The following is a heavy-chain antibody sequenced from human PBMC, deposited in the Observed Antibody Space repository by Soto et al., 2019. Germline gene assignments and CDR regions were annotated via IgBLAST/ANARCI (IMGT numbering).Heavy chain of an antibody. J-gene: IGHJ4*02. D-gene: IGHD3-10*02. Sequence: PGGSLRLSCAASGFTFSSYAMSWVRQAPGKGLEWVSAISGSGGSTYYADSVKGRFTISRDNSKNTLYLQMNSLRAGDTAVYYCAKDNDRGVINYFDYWGQGTLVTVSS. CDR2: ISGSGGST. V-gene: IGHV3-23*01. CDR3: AKDNDRGVINYFDY. CDR1: GFTFSSYA.